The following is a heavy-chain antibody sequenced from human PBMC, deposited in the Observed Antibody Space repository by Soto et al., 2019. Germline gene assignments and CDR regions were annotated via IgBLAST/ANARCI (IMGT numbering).Heavy chain of an antibody. CDR2: ISNYNGNT. Sequence: QVQVVQSGAEVKEPGASVKVSCKASGYIFHNYGFSWVRQAPGQGLEWMGWISNYNGNTNNGQKFQGRVTMTTDTSTSTAYMELRSLRADDTAVYSCVRQSDFWSGFYTGLDHWGQGTLVTVSS. CDR1: GYIFHNYG. J-gene: IGHJ4*02. CDR3: VRQSDFWSGFYTGLDH. V-gene: IGHV1-18*01. D-gene: IGHD3-3*01.